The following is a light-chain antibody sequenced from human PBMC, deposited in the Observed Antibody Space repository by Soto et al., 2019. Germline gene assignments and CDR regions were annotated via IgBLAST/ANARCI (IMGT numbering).Light chain of an antibody. J-gene: IGLJ1*01. V-gene: IGLV2-14*03. CDR2: DVS. CDR1: SSDVGAYNY. Sequence: QSALNQPASVSGSPGQSISISCTGTSSDVGAYNYISWYQQHPGKAPKLIIYDVSNRPSGVSSRFSGSKSGNTASLTISGLQAEDGADYYCSAYTITSPYVFGTGTKLTVL. CDR3: SAYTITSPYV.